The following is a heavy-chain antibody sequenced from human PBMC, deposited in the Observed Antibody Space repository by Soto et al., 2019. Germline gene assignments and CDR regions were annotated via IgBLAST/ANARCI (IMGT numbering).Heavy chain of an antibody. D-gene: IGHD3-3*01. CDR2: IKQDGSEK. Sequence: HPGGSLRLSCAASGFTFSRYWMSWVRQAPGKGLEWVANIKQDGSEKYYVDSVKGRFAISRDNAKNSLYLQMNSLRAEDTAVYYCARDPYDFWSGLPTYVMDVWGQGTTVTVSS. V-gene: IGHV3-7*01. CDR1: GFTFSRYW. J-gene: IGHJ6*02. CDR3: ARDPYDFWSGLPTYVMDV.